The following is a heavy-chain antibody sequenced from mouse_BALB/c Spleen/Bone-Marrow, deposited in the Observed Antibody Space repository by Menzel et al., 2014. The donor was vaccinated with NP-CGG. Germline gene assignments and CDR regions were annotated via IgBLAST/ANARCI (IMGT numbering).Heavy chain of an antibody. D-gene: IGHD2-4*01. J-gene: IGHJ2*01. Sequence: EVQVVESGGGLVQPGGSLKLSCATSGFTFSDYYMYWVRQTPEKRLEWVAYISNGGGSTYYPDTVKGRFTISRDNAKNTLYLQMSRLRSEDTAMYYCARHRDYDYFDYWGQGTTLTVSS. CDR1: GFTFSDYY. CDR3: ARHRDYDYFDY. V-gene: IGHV5-12*02. CDR2: ISNGGGST.